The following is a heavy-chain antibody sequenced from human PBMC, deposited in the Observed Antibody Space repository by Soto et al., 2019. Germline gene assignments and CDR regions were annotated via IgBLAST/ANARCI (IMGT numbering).Heavy chain of an antibody. CDR1: GYTFTGYY. V-gene: IGHV1-2*02. CDR3: ARDLRENPPQSSSSSPYYYYGMDV. D-gene: IGHD6-6*01. CDR2: INPNSGGT. Sequence: ASVKVSCKASGYTFTGYYMHWVRQAPGQGLAWMGWINPNSGGTNYAQKFQGRVTMTRDTSISTAYMELSRLRSDDTAVYYCARDLRENPPQSSSSSPYYYYGMDVWGQGTTVTVSS. J-gene: IGHJ6*02.